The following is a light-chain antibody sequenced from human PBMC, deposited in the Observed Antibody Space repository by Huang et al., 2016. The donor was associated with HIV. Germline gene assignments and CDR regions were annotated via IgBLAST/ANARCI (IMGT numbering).Light chain of an antibody. J-gene: IGKJ5*01. CDR1: QNINTY. V-gene: IGKV1-39*01. Sequence: DILLTQSPSSLSASVGDRVTITCRASQNINTYLNWDQQKPGKAPNLLIHSASTLQTGVPSRFSGSVSGTDFTLTVNSLQPEDSATYYCQQGYSALITFGQGTRL. CDR2: SAS. CDR3: QQGYSALIT.